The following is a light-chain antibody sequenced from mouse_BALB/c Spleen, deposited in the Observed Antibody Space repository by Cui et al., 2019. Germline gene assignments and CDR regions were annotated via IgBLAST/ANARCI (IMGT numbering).Light chain of an antibody. CDR3: QQYYSYPLT. CDR1: QSLLYSSNQKSY. CDR2: WAS. Sequence: DIVMSQAPASLAVSVGEKATMSCKSSQSLLYSSNQKSYLAWYQQKPGQSPKLLIYWASTRESGVPDRFTGSGSGTDFTLTISSVKAEDLAVYYCQQYYSYPLTFGAGTKLELK. J-gene: IGKJ5*01. V-gene: IGKV8-30*01.